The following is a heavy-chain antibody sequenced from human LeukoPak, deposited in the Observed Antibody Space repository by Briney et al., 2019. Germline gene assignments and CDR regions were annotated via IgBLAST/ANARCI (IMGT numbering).Heavy chain of an antibody. D-gene: IGHD3-22*01. CDR2: IYYSGST. CDR1: GGSISSSAYY. J-gene: IGHJ4*02. Sequence: SETLSLTCTVSGGSISSSAYYWGWIRQHPGKGLEWIGYIYYSGSTYYNPSLKSRVTISVDTSKNQFSLKLSSVTAADTAVYYCARGRYYYDSSGSGLFDYWGQGTLVTVSS. CDR3: ARGRYYYDSSGSGLFDY. V-gene: IGHV4-31*03.